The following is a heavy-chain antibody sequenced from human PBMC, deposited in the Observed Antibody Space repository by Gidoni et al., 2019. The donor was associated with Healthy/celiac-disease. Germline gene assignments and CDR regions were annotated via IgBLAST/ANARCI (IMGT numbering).Heavy chain of an antibody. Sequence: QVQLQESGPGLVKPSETLSLTCTVSGGSISSYYWSWIRQPPGKGLEWIGYIYYSGSTNYNPSRKSRVTISVDTSKNQFSLKLSSVTAADTAVYYCARVPPAYYYYYGMDVWGQGTTVTVSS. CDR1: GGSISSYY. V-gene: IGHV4-59*01. CDR2: IYYSGST. CDR3: ARVPPAYYYYYGMDV. J-gene: IGHJ6*02.